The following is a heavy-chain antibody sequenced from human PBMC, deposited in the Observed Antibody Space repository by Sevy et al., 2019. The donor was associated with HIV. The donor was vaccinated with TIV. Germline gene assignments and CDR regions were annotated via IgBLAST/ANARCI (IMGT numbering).Heavy chain of an antibody. J-gene: IGHJ4*02. V-gene: IGHV4-59*12. CDR2: TSYSGTT. Sequence: LSLTCSVSGDSINNYYWSWIRQPPGKGLEWIGYTSYSGTTNYSPSLKSRVDISVDTSMHHFSLKINAVTAADTAVYYCARLRWDVVDAPGATTGCYFDSWGQGILVTVSS. CDR1: GDSINNYY. D-gene: IGHD2-2*01. CDR3: ARLRWDVVDAPGATTGCYFDS.